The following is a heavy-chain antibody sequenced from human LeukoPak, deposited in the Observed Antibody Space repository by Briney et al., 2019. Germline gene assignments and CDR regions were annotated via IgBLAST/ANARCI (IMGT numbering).Heavy chain of an antibody. CDR1: GYTFTGYY. CDR3: ARGSGSYPSYYY. Sequence: ASVKVSCKASGYTFTGYYMHWVRQAPGQGLEWMGWINPNSGGTNYAQKFQGRVTMTRDTSISTAYMELSRLRSDDTAVYHCARGSGSYPSYYYWGQGTLVTVSS. CDR2: INPNSGGT. D-gene: IGHD1-26*01. J-gene: IGHJ4*02. V-gene: IGHV1-2*02.